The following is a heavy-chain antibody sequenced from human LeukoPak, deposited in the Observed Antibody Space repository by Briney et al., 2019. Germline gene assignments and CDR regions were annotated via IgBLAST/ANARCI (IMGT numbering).Heavy chain of an antibody. D-gene: IGHD1-26*01. J-gene: IGHJ6*03. CDR3: ATMREQGHAKYYYYMDV. Sequence: PGGSLRLSCAASGFTFSSYWMHWVRQAPGKGLVWVSRINSDGSSTSYADSVKGRFTISRDNAKNTLYLQMNSLRAEDTAVYYCATMREQGHAKYYYYMDVWGKGTTVTVSS. V-gene: IGHV3-74*01. CDR1: GFTFSSYW. CDR2: INSDGSST.